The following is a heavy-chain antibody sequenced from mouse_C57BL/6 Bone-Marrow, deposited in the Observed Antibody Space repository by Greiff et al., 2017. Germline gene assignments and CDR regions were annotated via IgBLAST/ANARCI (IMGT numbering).Heavy chain of an antibody. J-gene: IGHJ2*01. Sequence: EVMLVESGGDLVTPGGSLKLSCAASGFTFSSYGMSWVRQTPDKRLEWVATISSGGSYTYYPDSVKGRFTISRDNAKNTLYLQMSSLKSEDTAMYYCARRVTGTDLDYWGQGTTLTVSS. D-gene: IGHD4-1*01. CDR3: ARRVTGTDLDY. CDR2: ISSGGSYT. CDR1: GFTFSSYG. V-gene: IGHV5-6*02.